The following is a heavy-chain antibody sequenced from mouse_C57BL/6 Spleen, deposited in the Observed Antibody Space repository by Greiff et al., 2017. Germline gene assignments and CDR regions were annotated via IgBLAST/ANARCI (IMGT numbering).Heavy chain of an antibody. Sequence: QVQLQQSDAELVKPGASVKISCKASGYTFTDHTIHWMKQRPEQGLEWIGYIYPRDGSTKYNEKFKGKATLTADKSSSPAYMQLNSLTSEDSAVYCCARGGDSNYYFDYWGQGTTLTVSS. CDR3: ARGGDSNYYFDY. J-gene: IGHJ2*01. V-gene: IGHV1-78*01. CDR2: IYPRDGST. D-gene: IGHD2-5*01. CDR1: GYTFTDHT.